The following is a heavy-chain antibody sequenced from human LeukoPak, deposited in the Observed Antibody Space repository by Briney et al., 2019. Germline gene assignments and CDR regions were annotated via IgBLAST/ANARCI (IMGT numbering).Heavy chain of an antibody. CDR1: VYTFTDYY. D-gene: IGHD2-15*01. CDR2: INLNSGGT. V-gene: IGHV1-2*02. J-gene: IGHJ4*02. CDR3: ARDARCCSCGSCWYFNH. Sequence: ASVKVSYKDSVYTFTDYYMHWARQAPGQGLEWMGWINLNSGGTNFAQRFQGRVTMTRDTSISTAYMDLSRLISDDTAVYYCARDARCCSCGSCWYFNHWGQGTLVTVSS.